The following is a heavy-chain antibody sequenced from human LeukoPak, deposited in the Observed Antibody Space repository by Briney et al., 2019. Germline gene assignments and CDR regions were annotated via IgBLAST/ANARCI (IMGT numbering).Heavy chain of an antibody. CDR2: IYHSGST. CDR1: GYSISSGYY. Sequence: ASETLSLTCAVSGYSISSGYYWGWIRQPPGKGLEWIGSIYHSGSTYYNPSLKSRVTISVDTSKNQFSLKLSSVTAADTAVYYCARDHRYCSSTSCYIGFDYWGQGTLVTVSS. CDR3: ARDHRYCSSTSCYIGFDY. D-gene: IGHD2-2*02. J-gene: IGHJ4*02. V-gene: IGHV4-38-2*02.